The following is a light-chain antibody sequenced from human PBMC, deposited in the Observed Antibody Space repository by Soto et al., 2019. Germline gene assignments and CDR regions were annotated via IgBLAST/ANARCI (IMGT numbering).Light chain of an antibody. J-gene: IGKJ5*01. Sequence: EIVLTQSPDTLSLSPGERATLSCRTSQSLSSNYLAWYQQRPGQAPRLLIYGASSRATGIPDRFSGSGSGTDFTLTISSLEPEDFAVYYCQQRSNWPPITFGQGTRLEIK. CDR2: GAS. CDR1: QSLSSNY. V-gene: IGKV3D-20*02. CDR3: QQRSNWPPIT.